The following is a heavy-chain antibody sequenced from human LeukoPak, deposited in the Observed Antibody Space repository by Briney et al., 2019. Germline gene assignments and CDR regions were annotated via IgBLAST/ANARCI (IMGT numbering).Heavy chain of an antibody. Sequence: PGGSLRLSCAASGFTFDYYWMHWVRQAPGKGLMWVSRINTDGSNTHYADSVKGRFTISRDNSKNTLYLQMNSLRAEDTAVYYCANVFLNYYDSSGYTPDYWGQGTLVTVSS. CDR2: INTDGSNT. CDR3: ANVFLNYYDSSGYTPDY. J-gene: IGHJ4*02. V-gene: IGHV3-74*01. D-gene: IGHD3-22*01. CDR1: GFTFDYYW.